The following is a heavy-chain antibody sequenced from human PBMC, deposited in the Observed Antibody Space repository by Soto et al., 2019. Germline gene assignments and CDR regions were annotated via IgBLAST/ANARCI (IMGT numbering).Heavy chain of an antibody. D-gene: IGHD3-3*01. CDR1: GYTFTGYY. V-gene: IGHV1-2*04. CDR3: ARSRQYYEFDYYYGRDA. J-gene: IGHJ6*02. CDR2: INPNSGGT. Sequence: ASVKVSCKASGYTFTGYYMHWVRQAPGQGLEWMGWINPNSGGTNYAQKFQGWVTMTRDTSISTAYMELSRLRSDDTAVYYCARSRQYYEFDYYYGRDAWGQGTTVTV.